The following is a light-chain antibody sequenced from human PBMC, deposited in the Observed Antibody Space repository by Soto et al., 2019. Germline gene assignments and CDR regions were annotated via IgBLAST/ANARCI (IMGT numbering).Light chain of an antibody. Sequence: EIVLTQSPGTLSLSPGERATLSCRASQIVSSYLAWYQQKPGQAPRLLIYGASTRATGVPARFSGRGSGTEFTLTISSLQSEDFAVYYCQQYTNWPPNTFGQGTRLEIK. CDR2: GAS. CDR1: QIVSSY. J-gene: IGKJ5*01. V-gene: IGKV3-15*01. CDR3: QQYTNWPPNT.